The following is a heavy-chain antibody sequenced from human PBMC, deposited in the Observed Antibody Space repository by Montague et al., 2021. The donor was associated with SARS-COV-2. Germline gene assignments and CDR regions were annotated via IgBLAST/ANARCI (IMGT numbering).Heavy chain of an antibody. V-gene: IGHV3-11*05. Sequence: SLRLSCAASGFIFSDYNMNWIRQTPGKGLEWISYINGASSPTNYADSVKGRFTISRDNAKNSLFLQMNSLRVEDTAVYYCARGISLFDPWGQGTLVTVSS. CDR2: INGASSPT. CDR1: GFIFSDYN. CDR3: ARGISLFDP. J-gene: IGHJ5*02.